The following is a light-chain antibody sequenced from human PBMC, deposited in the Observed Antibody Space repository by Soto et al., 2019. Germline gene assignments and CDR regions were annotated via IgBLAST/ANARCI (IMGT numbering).Light chain of an antibody. CDR3: QQYDNLPYT. J-gene: IGKJ2*01. CDR1: QDITNY. Sequence: DIQMTQSPSSLSASVGDRVTITCQASQDITNYLNWYQQKPGKAPKILIYDASNLETGVPSRFSGSGPGTEFIFPISSLQPEDFATYYCQQYDNLPYTFGQGTKVDIK. CDR2: DAS. V-gene: IGKV1-33*01.